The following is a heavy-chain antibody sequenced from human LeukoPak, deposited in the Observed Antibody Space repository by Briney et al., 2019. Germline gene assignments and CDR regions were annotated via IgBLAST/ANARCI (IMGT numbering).Heavy chain of an antibody. D-gene: IGHD3-10*01. CDR3: ACQSEGDLWFGELLVNYYYYYGMDV. J-gene: IGHJ6*02. V-gene: IGHV1-2*02. Sequence: ASVKVSCKASGYTFTGYYMHWVRQAPGQGLEWRGWINPNSGGTNYAQKFQGRVTMTRERSISTAYMELCRLRYDAKAVYHCACQSEGDLWFGELLVNYYYYYGMDVWGQGTTVTVSS. CDR2: INPNSGGT. CDR1: GYTFTGYY.